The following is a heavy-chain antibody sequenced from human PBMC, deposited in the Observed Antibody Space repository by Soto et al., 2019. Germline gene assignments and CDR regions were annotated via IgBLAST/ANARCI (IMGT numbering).Heavy chain of an antibody. Sequence: PEGSLRLSRSASGFTFSSYAMHWVRQAPGKGLEYVSAISSNGGSTYYADSVKGRFTISRDNSKNTLYLQMSSLRAEDTAVYYCVKVGYYDYVWGSYRPYYFDYWGEGPLVPAS. V-gene: IGHV3-64D*06. CDR3: VKVGYYDYVWGSYRPYYFDY. CDR2: ISSNGGST. D-gene: IGHD3-16*02. CDR1: GFTFSSYA. J-gene: IGHJ4*02.